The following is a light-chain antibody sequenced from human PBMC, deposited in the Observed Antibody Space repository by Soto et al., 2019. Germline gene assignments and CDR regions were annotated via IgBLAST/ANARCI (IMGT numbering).Light chain of an antibody. V-gene: IGKV1-39*01. J-gene: IGKJ4*01. CDR1: QSISSY. CDR2: AAS. CDR3: QQTFSTLLS. Sequence: DIQLTQSPSSLSASIGDRVTITSRPSQSISSYLNWLQQKPGKAPKVLIYAASSLQSGVPSRFSGSGSGTKFTLTISSLQPEDFATYYCQQTFSTLLSFGGGTKVDIK.